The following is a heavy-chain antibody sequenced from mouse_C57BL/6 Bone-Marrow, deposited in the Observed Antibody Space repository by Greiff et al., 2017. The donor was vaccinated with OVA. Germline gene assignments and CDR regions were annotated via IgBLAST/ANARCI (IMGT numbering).Heavy chain of an antibody. CDR3: TRGGLWAGYFDY. D-gene: IGHD1-1*02. Sequence: VQLKESGEGLVKPGGSLKLSCAASGFTFSSYAMSWVRQTPEKRLEWVAYISSGGDYIYYADTVKGRFTISRDNARNTLYLQMSSLKSEDTAMYYCTRGGLWAGYFDYWGQGTTLTVSS. CDR2: ISSGGDYI. V-gene: IGHV5-9-1*02. J-gene: IGHJ2*01. CDR1: GFTFSSYA.